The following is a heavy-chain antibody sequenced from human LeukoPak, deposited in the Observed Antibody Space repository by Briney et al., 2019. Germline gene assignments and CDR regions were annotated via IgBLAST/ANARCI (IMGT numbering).Heavy chain of an antibody. CDR3: AKALWFGVKDYYYMDV. D-gene: IGHD3-10*01. CDR2: IYSGGST. CDR1: GFTVSSNY. Sequence: GGSLRLSCAASGFTVSSNYMSWVRQAPGKGLEWVSVIYSGGSTYYADSVKGRFTISRDNSKNTLYLQMNSLRAEDTAVYYCAKALWFGVKDYYYMDVWGKGTTVTVSS. J-gene: IGHJ6*03. V-gene: IGHV3-53*01.